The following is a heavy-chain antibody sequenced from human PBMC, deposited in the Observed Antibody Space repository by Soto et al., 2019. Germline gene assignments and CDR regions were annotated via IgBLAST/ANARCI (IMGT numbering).Heavy chain of an antibody. CDR3: ARGRTLITGTSLDY. CDR2: INHSGST. D-gene: IGHD1-20*01. J-gene: IGHJ4*02. V-gene: IGHV4-34*01. CDR1: GGSFSGYY. Sequence: NPSETLSLTCAVYGGSFSGYYWTWIRQPPGKGLEWIGEINHSGSTNYKPSLRSRVTISVDTSKNQLSLKVNSVTAADTAVYYCARGRTLITGTSLDYWGQGTLLTVSS.